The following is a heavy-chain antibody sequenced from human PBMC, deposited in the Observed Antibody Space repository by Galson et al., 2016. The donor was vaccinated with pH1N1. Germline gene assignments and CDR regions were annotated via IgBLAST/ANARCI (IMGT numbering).Heavy chain of an antibody. D-gene: IGHD3-10*01. Sequence: SVKVSCKASGGTFSNSAISWVRQAPGQGLEWMGGISPIFGPINYAQRFQGRLTITADIFTNTAYMDMSGLRFEDTAIYYCATAGPLVREILYYSYAMDVWGQGTTVTVSS. CDR3: ATAGPLVREILYYSYAMDV. V-gene: IGHV1-69*06. CDR2: ISPIFGPI. J-gene: IGHJ6*02. CDR1: GGTFSNSA.